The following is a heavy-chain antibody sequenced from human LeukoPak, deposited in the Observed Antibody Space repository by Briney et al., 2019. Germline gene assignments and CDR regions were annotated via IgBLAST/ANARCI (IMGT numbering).Heavy chain of an antibody. V-gene: IGHV4-4*07. CDR2: IYTTGKT. CDR3: ARHGYTASHYFLDF. D-gene: IGHD3-16*01. Sequence: SESLSLTCTVSSGSINSYYWGWVRQPAGGELEWIGRIYTTGKTDYNPSLKSRLTMSVDTSKRQFSLNLRSATAADTAIYYCARHGYTASHYFLDFWSQGTLVTVSS. CDR1: SGSINSYY. J-gene: IGHJ4*02.